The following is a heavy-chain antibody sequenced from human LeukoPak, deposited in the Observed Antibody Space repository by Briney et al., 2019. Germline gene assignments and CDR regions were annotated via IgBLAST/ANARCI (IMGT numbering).Heavy chain of an antibody. CDR2: IYSGGST. CDR3: AGQPTGYSSTWSWFDP. D-gene: IGHD6-13*01. J-gene: IGHJ5*02. Sequence: GSLRLSCAASGFTFSSYSMNWVRQAPGKGLEWVSVIYSGGSTYYADSVKGRFTISRDNSKNTLYLQMNSLRAEDTAVYYCAGQPTGYSSTWSWFDPWGQGTLVTVSS. V-gene: IGHV3-53*01. CDR1: GFTFSSYS.